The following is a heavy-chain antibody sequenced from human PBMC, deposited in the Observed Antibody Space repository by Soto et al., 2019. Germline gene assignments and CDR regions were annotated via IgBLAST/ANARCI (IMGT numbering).Heavy chain of an antibody. D-gene: IGHD2-8*01. CDR1: GFTFSSYD. CDR2: IGTAGDP. CDR3: ARETPNGGLDY. Sequence: EVQLVESGGGLVQPGGSLRLSCAASGFTFSSYDMHWVRQATGKGLEWVSAIGTAGDPYYPGSVKGRLTISRENAKNSLYLQMNSLRAGDTAVYYCARETPNGGLDYGGQGTLVTVSS. V-gene: IGHV3-13*05. J-gene: IGHJ4*02.